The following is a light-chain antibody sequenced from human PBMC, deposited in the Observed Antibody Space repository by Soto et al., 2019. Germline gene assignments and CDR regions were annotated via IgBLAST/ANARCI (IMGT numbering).Light chain of an antibody. Sequence: QSVLTQPPSASGSPGQSVTISCTGTSSDVGGYNYVSWYQQHPGKAPKLMIYEVSERPSGVPDRFSGSKSSNTASLTVSGLQAEDEPDYYCSSYAGSNNFVFGTGTKLTVL. CDR2: EVS. V-gene: IGLV2-8*01. CDR3: SSYAGSNNFV. CDR1: SSDVGGYNY. J-gene: IGLJ1*01.